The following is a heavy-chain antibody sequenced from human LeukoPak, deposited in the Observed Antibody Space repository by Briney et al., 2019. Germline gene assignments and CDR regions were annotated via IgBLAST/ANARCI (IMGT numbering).Heavy chain of an antibody. CDR1: GFTFSDYC. J-gene: IGHJ4*02. CDR2: ISSTSSVI. CDR3: ARNLPAADY. Sequence: GGSLRLSCAASGFTFSDYCMNWVRQAPGKGLEWVSYISSTSSVIYYADSVKGRFTISRDNAKSSLYLQMNSLRAEDTAVYYCARNLPAADYWGQGTLVTVSS. V-gene: IGHV3-48*04. D-gene: IGHD2-2*01.